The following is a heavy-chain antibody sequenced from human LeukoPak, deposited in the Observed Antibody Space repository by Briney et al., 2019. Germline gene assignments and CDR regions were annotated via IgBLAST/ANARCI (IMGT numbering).Heavy chain of an antibody. V-gene: IGHV3-30-3*01. CDR3: ARERSRGFHFDY. J-gene: IGHJ4*02. CDR1: GFTFSSYA. Sequence: GGSLRLSCAASGFTFSSYAMHWVRQAPGKGLEWVAVISYDGSNKYYADSVKGRFTISRDNSKNTLYLQMSSLRAEDTAVYYCARERSRGFHFDYWGQGTLVTVSS. D-gene: IGHD5-12*01. CDR2: ISYDGSNK.